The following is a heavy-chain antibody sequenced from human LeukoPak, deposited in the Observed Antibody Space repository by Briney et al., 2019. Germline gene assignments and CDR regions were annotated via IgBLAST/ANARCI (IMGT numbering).Heavy chain of an antibody. CDR3: ARQGYCSGGSCYRYYYYYYMDV. D-gene: IGHD2-15*01. CDR2: IYPGDFDT. V-gene: IGHV5-51*01. CDR1: GYSFTSYW. J-gene: IGHJ6*03. Sequence: GESLKISCKGSGYSFTSYWIGWVRQMPGKGLEWMGIIYPGDFDTRYSPSFQGQVTISADKSISTAYLQWSSLKASDTAMYYCARQGYCSGGSCYRYYYYYYMDVWGKGTTVTVSS.